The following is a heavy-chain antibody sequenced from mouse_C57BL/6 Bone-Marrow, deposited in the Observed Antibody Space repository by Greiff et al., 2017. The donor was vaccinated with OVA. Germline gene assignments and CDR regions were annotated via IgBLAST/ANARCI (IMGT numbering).Heavy chain of an antibody. CDR1: GYAFSSSW. D-gene: IGHD1-1*01. V-gene: IGHV1-82*01. CDR3: ARYGTTVVATGWTRAMDY. Sequence: QVQLQQSGPELVKPGASVKISCKASGYAFSSSWMNWVKQRPGKGLEWIGRIYPGDGDTNYNGKVKGKATLTADKSSSTAYMQLSSLTSEDSAVYFCARYGTTVVATGWTRAMDYWGQGTSVTVSS. CDR2: IYPGDGDT. J-gene: IGHJ4*01.